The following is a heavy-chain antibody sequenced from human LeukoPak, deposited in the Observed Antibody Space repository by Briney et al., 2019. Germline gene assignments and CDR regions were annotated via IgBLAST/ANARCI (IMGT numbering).Heavy chain of an antibody. Sequence: GASVKVSCKASGYTFTSYNINWGRHSTEQGLEWIGWMNPNSGNTGYAQKFQGRVTMTRNTSISTAYMELSSLRSEDTAVYYCERGLRNWFDPWGQGTLVTVSS. V-gene: IGHV1-8*01. CDR1: GYTFTSYN. CDR3: ERGLRNWFDP. CDR2: MNPNSGNT. J-gene: IGHJ5*02.